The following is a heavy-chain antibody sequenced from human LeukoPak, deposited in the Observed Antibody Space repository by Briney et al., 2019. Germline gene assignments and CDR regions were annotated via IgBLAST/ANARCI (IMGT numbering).Heavy chain of an antibody. Sequence: ASVKVSRKASGYTFTSYGISWVRQAPGQGLEWMGWISAYNGNTNFGQKFQGRVSMTTDTSTSTAYMELRSLRSDDTAVYYCARDIRHYGSGADFDYWGQGTLVTVSS. D-gene: IGHD3-10*01. CDR2: ISAYNGNT. CDR3: ARDIRHYGSGADFDY. J-gene: IGHJ4*02. V-gene: IGHV1-18*01. CDR1: GYTFTSYG.